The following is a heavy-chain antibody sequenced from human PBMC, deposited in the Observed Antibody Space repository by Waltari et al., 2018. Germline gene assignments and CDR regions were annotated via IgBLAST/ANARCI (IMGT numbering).Heavy chain of an antibody. CDR3: ARDWVDAFDI. CDR2: IYHSGST. CDR1: GYSISSGYY. D-gene: IGHD3-16*01. Sequence: QVQLQESGPGLVKPSETLSLTCAVSGYSISSGYYWGWIRQPPGKGLEWIGSIYHSGSTYYNPSLKSRVTISVDTSKNQFSLKLSSVTAADTAVYYCARDWVDAFDIWGQGTMVTVSS. J-gene: IGHJ3*02. V-gene: IGHV4-38-2*02.